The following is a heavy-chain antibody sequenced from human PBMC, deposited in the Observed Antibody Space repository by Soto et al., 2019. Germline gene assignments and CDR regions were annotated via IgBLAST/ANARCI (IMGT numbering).Heavy chain of an antibody. Sequence: TLSLTCSVSGDSISSDYWSWIRQPPGKALEWLAFIYLDDDKRYSPSLKSRLTITKDTSKNQVVLTMTNMDPVDTATYFFAQSFGSLQLLLLYRGQRTPVTV. CDR2: IYLDDDK. J-gene: IGHJ1*01. CDR1: GDSISSDYW. D-gene: IGHD2-15*01. V-gene: IGHV2-5*08. CDR3: AQSFGSLQLLLLY.